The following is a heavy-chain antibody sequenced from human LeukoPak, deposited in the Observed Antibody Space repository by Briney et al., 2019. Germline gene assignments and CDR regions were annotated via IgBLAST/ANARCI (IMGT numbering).Heavy chain of an antibody. D-gene: IGHD2-2*01. CDR1: GFTFSRYS. J-gene: IGHJ4*02. Sequence: GESLRLSCAASGFTFSRYSMAWVRQAPGKGLEWVSSITPSNSISYADSVRGRFTISRANAWNSLYLQMNSLRAEDTAIYYCARDYPNDCSSRSCPSPFDYWGQGILVTVSP. V-gene: IGHV3-21*01. CDR3: ARDYPNDCSSRSCPSPFDY. CDR2: ITPSNSI.